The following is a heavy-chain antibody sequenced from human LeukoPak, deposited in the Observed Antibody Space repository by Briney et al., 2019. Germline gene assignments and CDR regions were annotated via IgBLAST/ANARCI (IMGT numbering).Heavy chain of an antibody. D-gene: IGHD3-16*02. CDR1: GGSISSSSYY. V-gene: IGHV4-39*07. J-gene: IGHJ3*02. CDR2: IYYSGST. CDR3: AARTGAFGGVIVSGAFDI. Sequence: SETLPLTCTVSGGSISSSSYYWGWIRQPPGKGLEWIGSIYYSGSTYYNPSLKSRVTISVDTSKNQFSLKLSSVTAADTAVYYCAARTGAFGGVIVSGAFDIWGQGTMVTVSS.